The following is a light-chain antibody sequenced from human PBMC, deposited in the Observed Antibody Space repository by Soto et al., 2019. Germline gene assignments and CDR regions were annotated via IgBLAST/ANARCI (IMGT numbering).Light chain of an antibody. J-gene: IGKJ1*01. Sequence: EIVLTQSPGTLSLSPGERATLSCRASQSVSSSYLAWYQQKPGQAPRLLIYGASSRATGIPDRFSGSGYGTDFTLTISRLEPEDFAVYYCQSSSTFGQGTKVEIK. CDR3: QSSST. CDR2: GAS. V-gene: IGKV3-20*01. CDR1: QSVSSSY.